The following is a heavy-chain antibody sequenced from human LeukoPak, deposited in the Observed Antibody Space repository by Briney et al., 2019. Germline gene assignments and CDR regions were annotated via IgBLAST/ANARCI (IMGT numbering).Heavy chain of an antibody. J-gene: IGHJ4*02. CDR1: GYSFTTYW. V-gene: IGHV5-51*01. D-gene: IGHD3-10*01. CDR3: ARGYYLNDY. CDR2: IYPGDSDT. Sequence: GESLKMYCKGSGYSFTTYWIGSVRQMPVKGMEWMGIIYPGDSDTRYSPSFQGQVTISADKSISTAYLQWSSLKASDTAMYYCARGYYLNDYWGQGALVTVSS.